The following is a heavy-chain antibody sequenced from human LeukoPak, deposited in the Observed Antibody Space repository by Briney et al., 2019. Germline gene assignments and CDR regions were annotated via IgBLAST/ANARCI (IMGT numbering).Heavy chain of an antibody. J-gene: IGHJ3*02. D-gene: IGHD2-15*01. V-gene: IGHV1-18*04. CDR2: ISAYNGNT. CDR3: ARDYCSGGSCYGGAFDI. CDR1: GYTFTSYG. Sequence: ASVKVSCKASGYTFTSYGISWVRQAPGQGLEWMGWISAYNGNTNYAQKLQGRVTMTTDTSTSTAYMELSSLRSEDTAVYYCARDYCSGGSCYGGAFDIWGQGTMVTVSS.